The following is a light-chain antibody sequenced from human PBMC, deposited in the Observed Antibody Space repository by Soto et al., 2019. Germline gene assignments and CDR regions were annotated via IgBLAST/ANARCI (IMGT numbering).Light chain of an antibody. CDR1: QSVSSY. CDR2: DAS. V-gene: IGKV3-11*01. Sequence: EIVLTQCPATLSLSPGERATLSCRASQSVSSYLAWYQQKPGQAPRLLIYDASNRATGIPARFSGSGSGTDFTLTISSLEPADFAVYYCQQRKNWPLFTFGPRTKVDIK. CDR3: QQRKNWPLFT. J-gene: IGKJ3*01.